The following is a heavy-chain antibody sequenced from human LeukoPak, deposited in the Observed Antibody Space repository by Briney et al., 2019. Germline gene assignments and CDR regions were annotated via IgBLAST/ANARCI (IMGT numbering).Heavy chain of an antibody. D-gene: IGHD3-22*01. CDR2: ISSSSSYI. V-gene: IGHV3-21*01. Sequence: GGSLRLSCAASGFTFSSYSMNWVRQAPGKGLEWVSSISSSSSYIYYADSVKGRFTISRDNAKNSLYLQMNSLRVEDTTVYYCARELYYYDSSGYGDWGQGTLVTVSS. J-gene: IGHJ4*02. CDR1: GFTFSSYS. CDR3: ARELYYYDSSGYGD.